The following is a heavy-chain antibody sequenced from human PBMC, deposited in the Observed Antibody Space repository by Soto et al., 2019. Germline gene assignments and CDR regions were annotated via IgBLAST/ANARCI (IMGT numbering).Heavy chain of an antibody. D-gene: IGHD6-25*01. J-gene: IGHJ6*03. Sequence: SETLSLTCTVSGGSVSSGSYYWSWIRQPPGKGLEWIGYIYYSGSTNYNPSLKSRVTISVDTSKNQFSLKLSSVTAADTAVYYCAREKYSRGPYYYYYMDVWGKGTTVTVSS. CDR2: IYYSGST. CDR1: GGSVSSGSYY. CDR3: AREKYSRGPYYYYYMDV. V-gene: IGHV4-61*01.